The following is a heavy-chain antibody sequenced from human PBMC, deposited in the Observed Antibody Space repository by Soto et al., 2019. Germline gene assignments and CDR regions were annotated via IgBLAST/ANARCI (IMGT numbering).Heavy chain of an antibody. D-gene: IGHD2-21*01. J-gene: IGHJ3*02. CDR1: GGTFSTYS. V-gene: IGHV1-69*02. CDR3: TIGSWSGEVFDI. Sequence: HVQLVQSGAEVKKPGSSVKVSCKDSGGTFSTYSMLWVRQAPGQGLEWMGRIIPMLGIRNYAQRFQDRVTITTDKSTATAHMELSSLRSEDTALYYCTIGSWSGEVFDIWGQGTMVTVSS. CDR2: IIPMLGIR.